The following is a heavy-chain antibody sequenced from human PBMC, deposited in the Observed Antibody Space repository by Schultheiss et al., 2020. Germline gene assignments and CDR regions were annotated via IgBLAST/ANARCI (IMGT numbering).Heavy chain of an antibody. Sequence: SQTLSLTCAVYGGSFSGYYWSWIRQPPGKGLEWIGEINHSGSTNYNPSLKSRVTISVDTSKNQFSLKLSSVTAADTAVYYCARGSRILYGLPLNDYWGQGTLVTVSS. CDR1: GGSFSGYY. V-gene: IGHV4-34*01. CDR2: INHSGST. D-gene: IGHD2-8*01. CDR3: ARGSRILYGLPLNDY. J-gene: IGHJ4*02.